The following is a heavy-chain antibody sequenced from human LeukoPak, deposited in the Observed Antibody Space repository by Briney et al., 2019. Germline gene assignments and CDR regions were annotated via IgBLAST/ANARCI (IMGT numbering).Heavy chain of an antibody. CDR2: INPSGGST. CDR1: GYTFTNYY. Sequence: ASVKVSCKASGYTFTNYYIHWVRQAPGQGLEWMGIINPSGGSTSYGQKFQGRVTMTRDTSTSTVYMDLSSLRSEDTAVYYCARGSSDYYDSSGYYYPYWGQGTLVTVSS. CDR3: ARGSSDYYDSSGYYYPY. D-gene: IGHD3-22*01. J-gene: IGHJ4*02. V-gene: IGHV1-46*01.